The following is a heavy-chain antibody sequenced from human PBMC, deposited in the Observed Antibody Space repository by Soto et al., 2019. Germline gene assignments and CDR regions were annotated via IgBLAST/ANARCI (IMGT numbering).Heavy chain of an antibody. V-gene: IGHV3-23*01. CDR3: AKFLDGDYAYYYGMDV. J-gene: IGHJ6*02. D-gene: IGHD4-17*01. CDR2: ISGSGGST. CDR1: GSTFSSYA. Sequence: GGSLRLSCAASGSTFSSYAMSWVRQAPGKGLEWVSAISGSGGSTYYADSVKGRFTISRDNSKNTLYLQMNSLRAEDTAVYYCAKFLDGDYAYYYGMDVWGQGTTVTVSS.